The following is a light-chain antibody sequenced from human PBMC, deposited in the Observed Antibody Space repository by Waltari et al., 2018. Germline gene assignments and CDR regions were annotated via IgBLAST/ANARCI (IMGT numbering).Light chain of an antibody. CDR3: AAWDDSLNGYL. CDR1: SSNIGSNT. CDR2: SNN. Sequence: QSVLPQAPSASGTPGQRVTISCSGSSSNIGSNTVNWYQQLTGTAPKLLIYSNNQRPSGVPDRFSGSKSGTSASLAISGLQSEDEADYYCAAWDDSLNGYLFGTGTKVTVL. V-gene: IGLV1-44*01. J-gene: IGLJ1*01.